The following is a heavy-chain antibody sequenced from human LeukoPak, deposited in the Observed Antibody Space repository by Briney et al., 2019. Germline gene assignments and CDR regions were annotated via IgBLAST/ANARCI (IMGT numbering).Heavy chain of an antibody. D-gene: IGHD3-9*01. J-gene: IGHJ4*02. CDR3: VKSYYDILTGYSPLGGYFDY. Sequence: GGSLRLSCSASGFTFSSYAMHWVRQAPGKGLEYVSAISSNGGSTYYADSVKGRFTISRDSSKNTLYLQMSSLRAEDTAVYYCVKSYYDILTGYSPLGGYFDYWGQGTLVTVSS. CDR2: ISSNGGST. V-gene: IGHV3-64D*06. CDR1: GFTFSSYA.